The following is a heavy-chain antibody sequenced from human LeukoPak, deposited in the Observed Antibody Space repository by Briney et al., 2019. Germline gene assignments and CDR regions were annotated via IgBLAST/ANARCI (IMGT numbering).Heavy chain of an antibody. CDR1: GYTFTSYD. V-gene: IGHV1-8*01. Sequence: ASVKVSCKASGYTFTSYDINWVRQATGQGLEWMGWMNPNSGNTGYAQKFQGRVTMTRNTSISTAYMELSSLRSEDTAVYYCARDLVGGYDLTYYMDVWGKGTTVTISS. CDR2: MNPNSGNT. J-gene: IGHJ6*03. D-gene: IGHD5-12*01. CDR3: ARDLVGGYDLTYYMDV.